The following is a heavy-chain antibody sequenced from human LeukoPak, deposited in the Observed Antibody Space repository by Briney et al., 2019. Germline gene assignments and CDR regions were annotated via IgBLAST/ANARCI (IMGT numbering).Heavy chain of an antibody. V-gene: IGHV3-30*02. CDR2: IRSDGINK. D-gene: IGHD2/OR15-2a*01. CDR1: GVILNNHV. CDR3: AKAVYGTYCLPVDY. Sequence: GGSLRLSCAPSGVILNNHVMHWVRQAPRKGVEWVSFIRSDGINKYYAAAVKGRFTISRDDSKNTLYLQMNNLRPEDTGVYYCAKAVYGTYCLPVDYWGQGALITVSS. J-gene: IGHJ4*02.